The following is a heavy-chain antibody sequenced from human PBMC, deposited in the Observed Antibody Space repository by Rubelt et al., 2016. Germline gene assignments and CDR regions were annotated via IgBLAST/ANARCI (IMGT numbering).Heavy chain of an antibody. CDR3: APRRRCAFDI. D-gene: IGHD4-17*01. CDR1: GGSISSSSYY. J-gene: IGHJ3*02. CDR2: IYYSGST. Sequence: QLQLQESGPGLVKPSETLSLTCTVSGGSISSSSYYWGWIRQPPGKGREWMGSIYYSGSTYYNPSLSSRVTISVDTSKILFSLRLCSGAAPDTAVYYGAPRRRCAFDIWGPGTMVTVSS. V-gene: IGHV4-39*07.